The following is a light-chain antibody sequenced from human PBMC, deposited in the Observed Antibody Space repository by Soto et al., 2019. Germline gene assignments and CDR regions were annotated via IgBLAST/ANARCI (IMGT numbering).Light chain of an antibody. CDR2: KTS. CDR1: QSFNTW. CDR3: QQSNSYPYT. Sequence: DVPMTQSPASLSPSVGDIVTITCRASQSFNTWLAWDQQKPGKAPKLLIYKTSIIERGLPSRFSGSGSGTEFTLTISSLQPEDAATYYGQQSNSYPYTFGEGTKLETK. V-gene: IGKV1-5*03. J-gene: IGKJ2*01.